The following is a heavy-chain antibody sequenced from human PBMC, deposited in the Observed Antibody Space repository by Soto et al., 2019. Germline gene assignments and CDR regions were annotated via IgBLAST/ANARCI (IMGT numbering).Heavy chain of an antibody. CDR2: ISAYNGNT. D-gene: IGHD3-10*01. CDR3: ARDMVRGVIMISDYYYYGMDV. CDR1: GYTFTSYG. V-gene: IGHV1-18*01. J-gene: IGHJ6*02. Sequence: GASVKVSCKASGYTFTSYGISWVRQAPGQGLEWMGWISAYNGNTNYAQKLQGRVTMTTDTSTSTAYMELRSLRSDDTAVYYCARDMVRGVIMISDYYYYGMDVWGQGTTVTVSS.